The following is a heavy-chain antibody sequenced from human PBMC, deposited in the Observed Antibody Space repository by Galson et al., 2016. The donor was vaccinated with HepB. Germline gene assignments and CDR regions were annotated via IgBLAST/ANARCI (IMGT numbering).Heavy chain of an antibody. J-gene: IGHJ4*02. Sequence: SLRLSCAASGFPFRDYAMTWVRQAPGKGLEWVSSISGTGGSAYFADSVKGRFTISRDNSKNTLYLQMNSLRAEDTAVYYCVRDSYYDSSTWGQGTLVTVSS. CDR3: VRDSYYDSST. CDR1: GFPFRDYA. D-gene: IGHD3-22*01. CDR2: ISGTGGSA. V-gene: IGHV3-23*01.